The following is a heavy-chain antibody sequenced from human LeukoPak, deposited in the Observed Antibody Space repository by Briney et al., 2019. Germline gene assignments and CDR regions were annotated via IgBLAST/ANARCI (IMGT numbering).Heavy chain of an antibody. CDR3: ARVSQLATEEYYYYYMDV. CDR1: GYTLSKLS. J-gene: IGHJ6*03. D-gene: IGHD6-6*01. Sequence: ASVKVSCKVSGYTLSKLSMHWVRQAPGKGLEWMGGFDPGAGETIYAQRFQGRLTVTEDISTDTANMELSSLRSEDTAVYYCARVSQLATEEYYYYYMDVWGKGTTVTVSS. V-gene: IGHV1-24*01. CDR2: FDPGAGET.